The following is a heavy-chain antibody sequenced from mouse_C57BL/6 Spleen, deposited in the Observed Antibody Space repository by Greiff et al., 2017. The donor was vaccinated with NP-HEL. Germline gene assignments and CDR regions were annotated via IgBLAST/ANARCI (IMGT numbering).Heavy chain of an antibody. CDR1: GYAFSSSW. D-gene: IGHD1-1*01. CDR3: ARDYYGSSYRNY. CDR2: IYPGDGDT. J-gene: IGHJ2*01. V-gene: IGHV1-82*01. Sequence: QVQLQQSGPELVKPGASVKISCKASGYAFSSSWMNWVKQRPGKGLEWIGRIYPGDGDTNYNGKFKGKATLTADKSSSTAYMQLSSLTSEDSAVYFCARDYYGSSYRNYWGQGTTLTVSS.